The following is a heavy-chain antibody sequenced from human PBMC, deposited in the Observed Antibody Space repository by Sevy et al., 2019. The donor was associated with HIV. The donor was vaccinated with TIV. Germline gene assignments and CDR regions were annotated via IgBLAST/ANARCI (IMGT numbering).Heavy chain of an antibody. CDR3: ARDLPPSATTVAHFDY. CDR2: ISNSGTNI. J-gene: IGHJ4*02. D-gene: IGHD4-17*01. V-gene: IGHV3-48*03. CDR1: GFRFSSYE. Sequence: GGSLRLSCAASGFRFSSYEMNWVRQAPGKGLEWVACISNSGTNIYYSDSVRGRFTISRDTAKNSLYLQMNSLRAEDTAVYYCARDLPPSATTVAHFDYWGQGTLVTVSS.